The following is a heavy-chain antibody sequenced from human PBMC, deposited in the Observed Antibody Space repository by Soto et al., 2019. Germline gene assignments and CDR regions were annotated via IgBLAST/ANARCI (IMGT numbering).Heavy chain of an antibody. J-gene: IGHJ4*02. D-gene: IGHD3-22*01. CDR3: AKDTYYNDRSGCYIFDS. Sequence: QVQLVETGGGVVQPGTSLRLSCAASGFSFSNYGIHWVRQAPGKGLEWVAIVSYDGGKKYYADSVKGRFTISRDNSKNTLDLQMNSLRAEDTALYYCAKDTYYNDRSGCYIFDSWGQGTLVTVSS. CDR2: VSYDGGKK. V-gene: IGHV3-30*18. CDR1: GFSFSNYG.